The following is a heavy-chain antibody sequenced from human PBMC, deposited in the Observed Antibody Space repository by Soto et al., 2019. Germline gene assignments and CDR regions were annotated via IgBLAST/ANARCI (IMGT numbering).Heavy chain of an antibody. D-gene: IGHD2-21*02. J-gene: IGHJ6*02. CDR2: IYWDDDK. CDR1: GFSLSTTGEG. V-gene: IGHV2-5*02. CDR3: VQSRCGGDCLQSYSSHSYYGLDV. Sequence: QITLKESGPPLVKPTQTLTLTCTFSGFSLSTTGEGVGWIRQPPGKALEWLALIYWDDDKRYSPSLKCRLTITKDTYKNQVVLTVTNLDPVDTATYYCVQSRCGGDCLQSYSSHSYYGLDVWGQGTTVTVSS.